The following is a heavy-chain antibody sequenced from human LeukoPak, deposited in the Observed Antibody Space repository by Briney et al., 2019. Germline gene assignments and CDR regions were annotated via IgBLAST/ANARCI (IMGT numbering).Heavy chain of an antibody. D-gene: IGHD6-13*01. CDR2: INHSGST. J-gene: IGHJ6*03. CDR1: GGSFSGYY. CDR3: ARGGSYSRGYYYYYMDV. V-gene: IGHV4-34*01. Sequence: SETLSLTCADYGGSFSGYYWRWIRQPPGKGLEWIGEINHSGSTNYNPSLQSRVTISVDTSKNQFSLTLSSVTAADTAVYYCARGGSYSRGYYYYYMDVWGKGTTVTVSS.